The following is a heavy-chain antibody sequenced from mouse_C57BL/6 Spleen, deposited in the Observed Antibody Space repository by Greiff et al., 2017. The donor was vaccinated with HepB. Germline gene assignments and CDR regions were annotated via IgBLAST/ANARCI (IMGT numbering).Heavy chain of an antibody. CDR3: AEGDYGPFGY. V-gene: IGHV1-82*01. D-gene: IGHD2-13*01. CDR2: IYPGDGDT. Sequence: VQLQQSGPELVKPGASVKISCKASGYAFSSSWMNWVKQRPGKGLEWIGRIYPGDGDTNYNGKFKGKATLTADKSSSTAYMQLSSLTSEDSAVYFGAEGDYGPFGYWGQGTTLTVSS. J-gene: IGHJ2*01. CDR1: GYAFSSSW.